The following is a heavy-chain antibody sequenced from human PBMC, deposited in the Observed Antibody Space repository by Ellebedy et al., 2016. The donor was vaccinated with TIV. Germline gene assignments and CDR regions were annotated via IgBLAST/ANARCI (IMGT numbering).Heavy chain of an antibody. CDR1: GGTFSSYA. Sequence: SVKVSCXASGGTFSSYAISWVRQAPGQGLEWMGGIIPIFGTANYAQKFQGRVTITADESTSTAYMELSSLRSEDTAVYYCARGGGSSWLIKARFDPWGQGTLVTVSS. CDR3: ARGGGSSWLIKARFDP. J-gene: IGHJ5*02. V-gene: IGHV1-69*13. CDR2: IIPIFGTA. D-gene: IGHD6-13*01.